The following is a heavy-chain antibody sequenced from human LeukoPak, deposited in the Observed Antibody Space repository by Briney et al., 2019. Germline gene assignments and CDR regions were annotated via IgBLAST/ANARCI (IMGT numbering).Heavy chain of an antibody. V-gene: IGHV4-4*07. CDR3: ASDRIEVDAFDI. J-gene: IGHJ3*02. CDR2: IYTSGST. CDR1: GGSISSDY. D-gene: IGHD2-15*01. Sequence: SETLSLTCTVSGGSISSDYWSWIRQPAGKGLEWIGRIYTSGSTNYNPSLKSRVTISVDTSKNQFSLKLSSVTAADTAVYYCASDRIEVDAFDIWGQGTMVTVSS.